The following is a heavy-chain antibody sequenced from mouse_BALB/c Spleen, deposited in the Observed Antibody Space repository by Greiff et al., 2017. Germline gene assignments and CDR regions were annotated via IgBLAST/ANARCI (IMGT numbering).Heavy chain of an antibody. CDR1: GFTFSSYA. CDR3: ARGYGRGNYFDY. D-gene: IGHD2-10*02. J-gene: IGHJ2*01. Sequence: EVKLVESGGGLVKPGGSLKLSCAASGFTFSSYAMSWVRQSPEKRLEWVAEISSGGSYTYYPDTVTGRFTISRDNAKNTLYLEMSSLRSEDTAMYYCARGYGRGNYFDYWGQGTTLTVSS. V-gene: IGHV5-9-4*01. CDR2: ISSGGSYT.